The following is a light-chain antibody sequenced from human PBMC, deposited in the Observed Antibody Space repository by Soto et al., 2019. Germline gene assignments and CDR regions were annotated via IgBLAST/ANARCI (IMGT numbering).Light chain of an antibody. CDR3: QQYGSSGT. J-gene: IGKJ1*01. CDR1: QSVTSSY. CDR2: GAS. Sequence: EVVMTQSPATLSVSPGERATLSCRASQSVTSSYIAWYQQRPGQTPSLLIYGASTRATGIPDRFSGSGSGTDFTLNISRLEPEDFAVYYCQQYGSSGTFGQGTKVDI. V-gene: IGKV3-20*01.